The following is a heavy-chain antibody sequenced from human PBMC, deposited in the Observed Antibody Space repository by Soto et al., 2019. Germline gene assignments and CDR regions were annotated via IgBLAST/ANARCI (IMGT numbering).Heavy chain of an antibody. CDR3: AKDFTVRDKITYYFDY. Sequence: QVQLVESGGGVVQPGRSLRLSCAASGFTFSSYGMHWVRQAPGKGLEWVAVISYDGSNKYYADSVKGRFTISRDNSKNTLYLQMNSLRAKDTAVYYCAKDFTVRDKITYYFDYWGQGTLVTVSS. CDR2: ISYDGSNK. D-gene: IGHD3-10*01. V-gene: IGHV3-30*18. CDR1: GFTFSSYG. J-gene: IGHJ4*02.